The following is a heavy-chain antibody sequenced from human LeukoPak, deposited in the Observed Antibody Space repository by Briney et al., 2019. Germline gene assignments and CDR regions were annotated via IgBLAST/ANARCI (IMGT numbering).Heavy chain of an antibody. D-gene: IGHD3-10*01. Sequence: ASVKVSCKASGYTFTSYAMHWVRQAPGQRLEWMGWINAGNGNTKYSQKFQGRVTITRDTSASTAYMELSSLRSEDTAVYYCARGPKVRGVRASLPSDDAFDIWGQGTMVTVSS. CDR3: ARGPKVRGVRASLPSDDAFDI. J-gene: IGHJ3*02. CDR1: GYTFTSYA. CDR2: INAGNGNT. V-gene: IGHV1-3*01.